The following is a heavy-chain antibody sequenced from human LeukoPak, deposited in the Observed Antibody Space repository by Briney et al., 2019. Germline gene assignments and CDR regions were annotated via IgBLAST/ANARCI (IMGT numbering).Heavy chain of an antibody. V-gene: IGHV1-18*01. Sequence: ASVTVSFKASGYDFTTFGISWVRQAPGEGREGMGWISAYHGKTNFPQRFQGRVTLTTEPSTSTAYMELRSLRSDDTAIYYCARDSPFMVPGTGDAFDIWGQGTMVSVSS. CDR2: ISAYHGKT. J-gene: IGHJ3*02. CDR1: GYDFTTFG. D-gene: IGHD6-19*01. CDR3: ARDSPFMVPGTGDAFDI.